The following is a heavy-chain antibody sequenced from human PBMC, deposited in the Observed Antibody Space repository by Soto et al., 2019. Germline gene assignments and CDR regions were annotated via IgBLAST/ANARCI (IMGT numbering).Heavy chain of an antibody. CDR2: SHHSGST. CDR1: GGSISSSNW. V-gene: IGHV4-4*02. Sequence: QVQLQESGPGLVKPSGTLSLTCAVSGGSISSSNWWSWVRQPPGKGPEWIGESHHSGSTKYNPSLKSRVTISVDKSTNQVSLKLSSVTAADTAVYYCARSNWFDPWGQGTLVTVSS. CDR3: ARSNWFDP. J-gene: IGHJ5*02.